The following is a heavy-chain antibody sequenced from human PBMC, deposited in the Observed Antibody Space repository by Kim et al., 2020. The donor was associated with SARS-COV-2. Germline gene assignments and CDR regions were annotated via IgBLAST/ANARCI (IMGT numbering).Heavy chain of an antibody. V-gene: IGHV3-21*01. Sequence: GGSLRLSCAASGFTFSSYSMNWVRQAPGKGLEWVSSISSSSSYIYYADSVKGRFTISRDNAKNSLYLQMNSLRAEDTAVYYCARDGAYDILTGSYYYYGMDVWGPGTTVTVSS. CDR1: GFTFSSYS. CDR3: ARDGAYDILTGSYYYYGMDV. CDR2: ISSSSSYI. J-gene: IGHJ6*02. D-gene: IGHD3-9*01.